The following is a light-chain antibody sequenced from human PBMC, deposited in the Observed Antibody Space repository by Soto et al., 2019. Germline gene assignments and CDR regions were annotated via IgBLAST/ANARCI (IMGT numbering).Light chain of an antibody. J-gene: IGKJ4*01. CDR2: KAS. CDR1: QSISSW. Sequence: DIQMTQSPSTLSASVGDRVTITCRASQSISSWLAWYQQKPGKAPKLLIYKASSLESGVPSRSSGSGSGTEFTLSISSLQPDYFATYYCQQYNSYPLTFGGGTKVEIK. V-gene: IGKV1-5*03. CDR3: QQYNSYPLT.